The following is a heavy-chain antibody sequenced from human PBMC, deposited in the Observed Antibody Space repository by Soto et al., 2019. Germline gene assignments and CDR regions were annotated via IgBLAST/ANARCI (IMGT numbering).Heavy chain of an antibody. CDR1: GFTFSSYA. Sequence: EVQLLESGGGLVQPGGSLRLSCAASGFTFSSYAMRWVRQAPGKGLEWVSAISGSGGSTYYADSVKGRFTVSRDTSKNTLYLQMNSLRAEDTAVYYCARRGSGSYYDYWGQATLVTVSS. CDR3: ARRGSGSYYDY. J-gene: IGHJ4*02. CDR2: ISGSGGST. D-gene: IGHD1-26*01. V-gene: IGHV3-23*01.